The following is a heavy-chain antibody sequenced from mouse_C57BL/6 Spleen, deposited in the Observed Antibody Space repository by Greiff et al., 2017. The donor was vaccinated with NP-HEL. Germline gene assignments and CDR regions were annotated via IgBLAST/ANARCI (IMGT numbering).Heavy chain of an antibody. CDR1: GFSLTSYG. Sequence: VQLVESGPGLVAPSQSLSITCTVSGFSLTSYGVHWVRQPPGKGLEWLVVIWSDGSTTYNSALKSRLSISKDNSKSQVFLKMNSLQTDDTAMYYCARHGDYSNYEGYFDVWGTGTTVTVSS. J-gene: IGHJ1*03. CDR3: ARHGDYSNYEGYFDV. V-gene: IGHV2-6-1*01. D-gene: IGHD2-5*01. CDR2: IWSDGST.